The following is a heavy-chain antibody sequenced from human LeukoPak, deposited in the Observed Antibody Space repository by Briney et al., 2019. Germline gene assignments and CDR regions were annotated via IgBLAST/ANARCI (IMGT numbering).Heavy chain of an antibody. CDR3: AVGERSDTGWASNVDY. J-gene: IGHJ4*02. Sequence: SETLSLTCTVSGGSISSSSYYWGWIRQPPGKGLEWIGSIYYSVSTYYNPSLKSRVTISVDPSKNQFSLKLSHVPAADTAVYYCAVGERSDTGWASNVDYWGQGTLVTVSS. V-gene: IGHV4-39*01. CDR1: GGSISSSSYY. CDR2: IYYSVST. D-gene: IGHD1-1*01.